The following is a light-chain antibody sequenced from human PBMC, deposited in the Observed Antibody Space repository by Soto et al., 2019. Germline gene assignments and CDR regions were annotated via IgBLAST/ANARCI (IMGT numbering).Light chain of an antibody. CDR1: RSLLQNNGYSY. Sequence: DIVMTQSPLSLPVTPGEPASISCRSSRSLLQNNGYSYLDWYLQKPGQPPQLLIYLGSNRASRGADRCSGGGSCTNYTLKISRVEAEDVGVYYCMQALHGPSWTFGQGTKVEIK. J-gene: IGKJ1*01. V-gene: IGKV2-28*01. CDR3: MQALHGPSWT. CDR2: LGS.